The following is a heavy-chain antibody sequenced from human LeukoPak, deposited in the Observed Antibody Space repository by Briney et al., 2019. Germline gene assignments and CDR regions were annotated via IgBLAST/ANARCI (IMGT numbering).Heavy chain of an antibody. V-gene: IGHV3-9*01. Sequence: GGSLRLSCAASGFTFDDYAMHWVRQAPGKGLEWVSGISWNSGSIGYADSVKGRFTISRDNAKNSLYLQMNSLRAEDTALYYCAKSGQRALVTAFDYWGQGTLVTVSS. CDR1: GFTFDDYA. D-gene: IGHD3-9*01. J-gene: IGHJ4*02. CDR2: ISWNSGSI. CDR3: AKSGQRALVTAFDY.